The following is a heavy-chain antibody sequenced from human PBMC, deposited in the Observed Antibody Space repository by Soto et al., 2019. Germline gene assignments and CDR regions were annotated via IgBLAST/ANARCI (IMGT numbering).Heavy chain of an antibody. CDR3: RATSDDAFDI. D-gene: IGHD6-6*01. J-gene: IGHJ3*02. Sequence: QVQLVESGGGVVQPGRSLRLSCAASGFTFSSYGMHWVRQAPGKGLEWVAVIWNDGSNKYYADSVKERFTISRDNSKNTLYLQMNSLRAEDTAVYYCRATSDDAFDIWGQGTMVTVSS. CDR2: IWNDGSNK. CDR1: GFTFSSYG. V-gene: IGHV3-33*01.